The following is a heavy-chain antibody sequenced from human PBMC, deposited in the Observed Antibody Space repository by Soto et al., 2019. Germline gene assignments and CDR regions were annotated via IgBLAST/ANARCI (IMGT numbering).Heavy chain of an antibody. J-gene: IGHJ3*02. CDR3: ARKVTRPIDAFDI. CDR2: IYYSGTTT. CDR1: GDSINRDAYY. V-gene: IGHV4-39*01. D-gene: IGHD2-21*02. Sequence: PSETLSLTCTVSGDSINRDAYYWAWIRQPPGKGLEWIATIYYSGTTTFCNPSLESRVTISVHTSKNQISLNLTSVTATDTALYYCARKVTRPIDAFDIWGQGTKVTVS.